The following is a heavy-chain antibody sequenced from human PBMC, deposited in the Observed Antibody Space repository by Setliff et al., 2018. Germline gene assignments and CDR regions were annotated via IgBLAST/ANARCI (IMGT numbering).Heavy chain of an antibody. CDR2: IKQDGSGK. J-gene: IGHJ6*03. D-gene: IGHD3-22*01. Sequence: GGSLRLSCAASGFTFSSFWMGWVRQAPGKVRAGEAKIKQDGSGKYFVDYAMGRFTLSRDNARNSLYLQMDSLRADDTAVYYCARSMFSGYLPLGGKYSMDVWGKGTMVTVSS. CDR1: GFTFSSFW. V-gene: IGHV3-7*03. CDR3: ARSMFSGYLPLGGKYSMDV.